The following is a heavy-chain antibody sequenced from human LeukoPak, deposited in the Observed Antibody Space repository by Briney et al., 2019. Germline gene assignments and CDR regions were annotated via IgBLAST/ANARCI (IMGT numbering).Heavy chain of an antibody. CDR1: GFTFSSYW. V-gene: IGHV3-74*01. D-gene: IGHD3-22*01. J-gene: IGHJ4*02. CDR3: ATHYCDISGYYYPFDN. CDR2: IKSDGSGT. Sequence: GGSLSLSCAASGFTFSSYWMHWVRQAPGKGLVWVSRIKSDGSGTNYADSVKGRFTISRDNSKNTVYLQMNSLRAEDTAVYYCATHYCDISGYYYPFDNWGQGTLVTGSS.